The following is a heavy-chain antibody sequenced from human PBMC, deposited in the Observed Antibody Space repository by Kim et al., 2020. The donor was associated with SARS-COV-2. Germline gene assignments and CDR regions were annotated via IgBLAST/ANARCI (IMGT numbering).Heavy chain of an antibody. V-gene: IGHV5-51*01. J-gene: IGHJ3*02. CDR1: GYNFSNYW. D-gene: IGHD3-22*01. CDR3: ARRAIYESSGYSPFDI. Sequence: GESLKISCKVSGYNFSNYWIGWVRQMPGKGLEWMGIIYPGDSDTRYGPSFQGQVTISADKSINIAYLQWSSLKASDTAMYYCARRAIYESSGYSPFDIWGQGTMVTVSS. CDR2: IYPGDSDT.